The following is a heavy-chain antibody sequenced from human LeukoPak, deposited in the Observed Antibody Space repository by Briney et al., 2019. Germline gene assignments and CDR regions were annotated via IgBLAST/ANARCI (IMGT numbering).Heavy chain of an antibody. CDR1: GDSFPIYW. D-gene: IGHD3-10*01. V-gene: IGHV5-51*01. CDR2: IYPGDSDT. CDR3: ARGTNLDAFDV. J-gene: IGHJ3*01. Sequence: GESLKISCKDSGDSFPIYWIGWVRQMPGKGLEWMGIIYPGDSDTRYSPSFQGQVTISADRSISTAYLQWTSLKASDTAMCYCARGTNLDAFDVWGQGTMVTVSS.